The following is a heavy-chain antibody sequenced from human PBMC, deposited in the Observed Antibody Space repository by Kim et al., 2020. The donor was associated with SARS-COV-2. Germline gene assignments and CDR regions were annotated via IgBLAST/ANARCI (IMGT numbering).Heavy chain of an antibody. CDR2: ITGSGGST. Sequence: GGSLRLSCAASGFTFSSSAMSWVRQAPGKGLEWVSTITGSGGSTYYAVSLKGRFTISRDNSKNTLYLQMDSLRAEDTAVYSCAKGPDYWNYLFHYWGQGTLVTVSS. V-gene: IGHV3-23*01. J-gene: IGHJ4*02. D-gene: IGHD1-7*01. CDR1: GFTFSSSA. CDR3: AKGPDYWNYLFHY.